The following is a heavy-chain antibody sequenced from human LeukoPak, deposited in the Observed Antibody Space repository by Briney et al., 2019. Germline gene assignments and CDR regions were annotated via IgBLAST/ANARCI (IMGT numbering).Heavy chain of an antibody. CDR2: ISYDGSNK. V-gene: IGHV3-30*03. J-gene: IGHJ6*03. Sequence: GGSLRLSCAASGFTFSSYGMHWVRQAPGKGLEWVAVISYDGSNKYYADSVKGRFTISRDNSKNTLYLQMNSLRAEDTAVYYCARDDCSSTSCYRRYYYYYYMDVWGKGTTVTVSS. D-gene: IGHD2-2*01. CDR3: ARDDCSSTSCYRRYYYYYYMDV. CDR1: GFTFSSYG.